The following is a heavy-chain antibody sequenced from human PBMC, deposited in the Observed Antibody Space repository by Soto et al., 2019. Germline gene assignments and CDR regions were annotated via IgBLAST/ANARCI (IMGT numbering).Heavy chain of an antibody. CDR2: INTGKGNT. CDR3: ARAGDDCSAANCYVIDY. CDR1: GYTFTNYA. V-gene: IGHV1-3*04. Sequence: GASVKVSCKASGYTFTNYAMHWVRQAPGQRLEWMGWINTGKGNTKYSQKFQGRVTITSDTSASTAYMDLSSLRSGDTAMYYCARAGDDCSAANCYVIDYWGQGTLVTVSS. D-gene: IGHD2-2*01. J-gene: IGHJ4*02.